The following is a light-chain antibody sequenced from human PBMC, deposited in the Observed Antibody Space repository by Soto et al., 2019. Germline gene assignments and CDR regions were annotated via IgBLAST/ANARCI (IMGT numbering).Light chain of an antibody. J-gene: IGKJ1*01. CDR3: QQYSSHST. CDR2: AAS. CDR1: RGIGDR. V-gene: IGKV1D-16*01. Sequence: DIQMTQSPSSLSAVVGDRVTITFRASRGIGDRLAWFQQKPGKAPQFLIQAASNLQSGVPSRFSGSGSGTEFTLTISSLQPDDFATYYCQQYSSHSTFGQGTKVDIK.